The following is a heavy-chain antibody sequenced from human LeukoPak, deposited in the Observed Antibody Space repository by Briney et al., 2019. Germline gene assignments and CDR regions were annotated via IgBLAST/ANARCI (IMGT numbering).Heavy chain of an antibody. V-gene: IGHV4-61*05. CDR1: GGSISSSSYY. J-gene: IGHJ4*02. CDR2: IYYSGST. Sequence: SETLSLTCTVSGGSISSSSYYWGWIRQPPGKGLEWIGYIYYSGSTNYNPSLKSRVTISVDTSKNQFSLKLSSVTAADTAVYYCARSYGGNSRTFDYWGQGTLVTVSS. D-gene: IGHD4-23*01. CDR3: ARSYGGNSRTFDY.